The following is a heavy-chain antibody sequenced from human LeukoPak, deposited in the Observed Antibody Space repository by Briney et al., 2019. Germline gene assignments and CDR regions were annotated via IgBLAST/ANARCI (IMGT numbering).Heavy chain of an antibody. J-gene: IGHJ6*03. CDR3: AKDADYYYGSGNSMDV. D-gene: IGHD3-10*01. CDR1: GFTFSSYA. Sequence: GGSLRLSCAASGFTFSSYAMHWVRQAPGKGLEWVAVISYDGSNKYYADSVKGRFTISRDNSKNTLYLQMNSLRAEDTAVYYCAKDADYYYGSGNSMDVWGKGTTVTISS. CDR2: ISYDGSNK. V-gene: IGHV3-30*04.